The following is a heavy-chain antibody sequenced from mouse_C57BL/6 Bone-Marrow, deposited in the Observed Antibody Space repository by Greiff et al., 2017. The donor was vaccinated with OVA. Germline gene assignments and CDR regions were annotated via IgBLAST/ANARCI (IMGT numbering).Heavy chain of an antibody. CDR1: GYTFTDYY. V-gene: IGHV1-19*01. D-gene: IGHD1-1*01. J-gene: IGHJ2*01. CDR3: ARDYGSSLDD. CDR2: INPYNGGT. Sequence: DVQLQESGPVLVKPGASVKMSCKASGYTFTDYYMNWVKQSPGKSLEWIGVINPYNGGTSYNQKFKGKATLTVDKSSSTAYMELNSLTSEDSAVYYCARDYGSSLDDWGKGTTLTVSS.